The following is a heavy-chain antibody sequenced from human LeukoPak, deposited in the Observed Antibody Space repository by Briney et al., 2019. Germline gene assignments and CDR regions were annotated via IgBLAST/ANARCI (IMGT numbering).Heavy chain of an antibody. V-gene: IGHV3-74*01. D-gene: IGHD6-6*01. CDR3: ASAAARPDY. CDR1: GFTFSSYW. J-gene: IGHJ4*02. CDR2: INSDGSTI. Sequence: GGSLRLSCAASGFTFSSYWVHWVRQAPGKGLEWVARINSDGSTINHADSVRGRFTISRDNAENTLYLQMNSLRAEDTAVYYCASAAARPDYWGQGTLVTVSS.